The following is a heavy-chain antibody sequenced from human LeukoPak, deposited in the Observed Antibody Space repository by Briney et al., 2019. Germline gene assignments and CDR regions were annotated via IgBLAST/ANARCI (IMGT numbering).Heavy chain of an antibody. CDR2: ISWNSGSI. D-gene: IGHD1-1*01. V-gene: IGHV3-9*01. J-gene: IGHJ4*02. CDR3: ARNVGSGLDY. Sequence: GGSLRLSCAASGFTFDDYAMHWVRQAPGKGLEWVSGISWNSGSIGYADSVKGRFTISRDNAKNSLYLQMNSLRAEDTALYYCARNVGSGLDYWSQGTLVAVSS. CDR1: GFTFDDYA.